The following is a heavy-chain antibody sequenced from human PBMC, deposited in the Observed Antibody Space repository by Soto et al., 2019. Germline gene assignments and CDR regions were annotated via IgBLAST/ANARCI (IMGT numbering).Heavy chain of an antibody. V-gene: IGHV4-4*07. Sequence: PPETLSLTCTVSGGSISSYYWSWIRQPAGKGLEWIGRIYTSGSTNYNPSLKSRVTMSVDTSKNQFSLKLSSVTAADTAVYYCARDLGEWLLDYYYYYGMDVWGQGTTVTVSS. D-gene: IGHD3-10*01. CDR2: IYTSGST. CDR3: ARDLGEWLLDYYYYYGMDV. J-gene: IGHJ6*02. CDR1: GGSISSYY.